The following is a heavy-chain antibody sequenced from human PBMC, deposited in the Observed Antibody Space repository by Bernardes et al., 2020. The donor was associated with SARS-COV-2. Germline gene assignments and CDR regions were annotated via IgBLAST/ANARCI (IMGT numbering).Heavy chain of an antibody. Sequence: SETLSLTCTVSGGSISSGDYYWSWIRQPPGKGLEWIGYIYYSGSTYYNPSLKSRVTISVDTSKNQFSLKLSSVTAADTAVYYCARGGYCSGGSCYRPTTQNWFDPWGQGTLVTVSS. CDR2: IYYSGST. J-gene: IGHJ5*02. D-gene: IGHD2-15*01. V-gene: IGHV4-30-4*01. CDR1: GGSISSGDYY. CDR3: ARGGYCSGGSCYRPTTQNWFDP.